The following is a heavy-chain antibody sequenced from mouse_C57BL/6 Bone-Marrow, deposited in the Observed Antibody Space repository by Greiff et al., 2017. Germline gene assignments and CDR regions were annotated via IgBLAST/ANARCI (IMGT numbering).Heavy chain of an antibody. CDR3: TTTVVPYFDY. V-gene: IGHV14-4*01. Sequence: VQLKQSGAELVRPGASVKLSCTASGFNIKDDYMHWVKQRPEQGLEWIGWIDPENGDTEYASKFQGEATITADTSSNTAYLQLSSLTSEDTAVYYCTTTVVPYFDYWGQGTTLTVSS. J-gene: IGHJ2*01. CDR2: IDPENGDT. D-gene: IGHD1-1*01. CDR1: GFNIKDDY.